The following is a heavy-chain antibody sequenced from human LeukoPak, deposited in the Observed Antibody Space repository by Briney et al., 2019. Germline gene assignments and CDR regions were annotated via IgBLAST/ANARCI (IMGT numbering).Heavy chain of an antibody. V-gene: IGHV4-4*02. J-gene: IGHJ4*02. Sequence: GTLSLTCDVSGASISSSNWWSWVRQSPGRGLEWLGEMYHSGTTHYNPSLESRVTISVDKSRNQFSLKLTSVTAADTAVYYCARDGFGDLVWRYFDHWGQGILVTVSS. D-gene: IGHD3-10*01. CDR2: MYHSGTT. CDR1: GASISSSNW. CDR3: ARDGFGDLVWRYFDH.